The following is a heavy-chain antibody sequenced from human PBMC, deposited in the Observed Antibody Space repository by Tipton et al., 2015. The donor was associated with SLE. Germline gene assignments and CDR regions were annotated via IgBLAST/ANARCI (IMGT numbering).Heavy chain of an antibody. D-gene: IGHD3-10*01. CDR2: IYYSGST. Sequence: LRLSCTVSGGSISSYYWSWIRQPPGKGLQWIGYIYYSGSTNYNPSLKSRVTISVDTSKNQFSLKLSSVTAADTAVYYCARVSEGMVRELDYWGQGTLVTVSS. V-gene: IGHV4-59*01. CDR1: GGSISSYY. J-gene: IGHJ4*02. CDR3: ARVSEGMVRELDY.